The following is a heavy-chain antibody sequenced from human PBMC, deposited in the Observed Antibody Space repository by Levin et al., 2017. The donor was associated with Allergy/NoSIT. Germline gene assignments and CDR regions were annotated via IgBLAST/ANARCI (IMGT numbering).Heavy chain of an antibody. CDR2: ISSSSSYI. Sequence: GESLKISCAASGFTFSSYSMNWVRQAPGKGLEWVSSISSSSSYIYYADSVKGRFTISRDNAKNSLYLQMNSLRAEDTAVYYCARWREGGVIDLPDYWGQGTLVTVSS. J-gene: IGHJ4*02. CDR1: GFTFSSYS. D-gene: IGHD3-16*02. CDR3: ARWREGGVIDLPDY. V-gene: IGHV3-21*01.